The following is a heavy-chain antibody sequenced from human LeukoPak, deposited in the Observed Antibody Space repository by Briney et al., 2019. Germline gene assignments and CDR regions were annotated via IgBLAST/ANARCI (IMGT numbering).Heavy chain of an antibody. V-gene: IGHV1-69*05. CDR1: GGTFSSFA. CDR2: IIPIFGTA. D-gene: IGHD6-13*01. Sequence: SVKVSCKASGGTFSSFAISWVQQAPGQGLEWMGGIIPIFGTANCAQKFQGRVTITTDESTSTAYMELSSLRSEDTAVYYCASFRLAAAGTTSFDYWGQGTLVTVSS. CDR3: ASFRLAAAGTTSFDY. J-gene: IGHJ4*02.